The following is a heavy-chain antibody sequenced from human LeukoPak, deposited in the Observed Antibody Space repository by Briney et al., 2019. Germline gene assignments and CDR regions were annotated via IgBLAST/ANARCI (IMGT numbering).Heavy chain of an antibody. CDR1: GYTFTSYY. D-gene: IGHD1-20*01. V-gene: IGHV1-46*01. CDR2: INPSGGST. J-gene: IGHJ4*02. Sequence: ASVKVSCKASGYTFTSYYMHWVRQAPGQGLEWMGIINPSGGSTSYAQRFQGRVTMTRDMSTSTVYMELSSLRSEDTAVYYCAREGITGTYDYWGQGTLVTVSS. CDR3: AREGITGTYDY.